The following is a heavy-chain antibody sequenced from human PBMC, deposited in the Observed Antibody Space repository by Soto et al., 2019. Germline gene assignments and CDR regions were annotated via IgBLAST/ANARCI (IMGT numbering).Heavy chain of an antibody. Sequence: SGPTLVNPTETRTLPCTVSGFSLNEARLGVSWIRQPPGRALEWLAHIFSNDEKSYSTSLYNRLTISKDTSKSQVVLTMTNMGPVDTATYFCARIQDYVWGSYPYDVWGQGSLVTVSS. D-gene: IGHD3-16*02. V-gene: IGHV2-26*01. J-gene: IGHJ4*02. CDR2: IFSNDEK. CDR3: ARIQDYVWGSYPYDV. CDR1: GFSLNEARLG.